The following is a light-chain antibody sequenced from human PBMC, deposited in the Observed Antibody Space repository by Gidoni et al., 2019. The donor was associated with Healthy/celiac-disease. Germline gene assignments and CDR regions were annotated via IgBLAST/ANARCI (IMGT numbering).Light chain of an antibody. J-gene: IGLJ3*02. Sequence: TVGTKEPSLTGSPGGTVTLTCASSTGAVTSGYYPNWFQQKPGQAPRALIYSTSNTPSWTPARFSGSLLGSKAALTLSGVQPEDEAEYYCLLYYGGALVFGGGTKLTVL. CDR1: TGAVTSGYY. CDR3: LLYYGGALV. V-gene: IGLV7-43*01. CDR2: STS.